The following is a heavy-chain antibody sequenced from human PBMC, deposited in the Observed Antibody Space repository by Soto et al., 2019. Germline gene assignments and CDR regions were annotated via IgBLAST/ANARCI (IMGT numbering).Heavy chain of an antibody. CDR1: GFTFKFYG. D-gene: IGHD3-10*01. CDR2: IITDVTTT. Sequence: GGSLRLSVGASGFTFKFYGMHWGRQAPGKGPGWGSGIITDVTTTTYAGSVKGRFTISRDSAKTTLYMQVNSLRAQDTAVYYCARDTRKRLRGLSTPDDHYKWFDTWGQGTRGTVPS. V-gene: IGHV3-74*03. J-gene: IGHJ5*02. CDR3: ARDTRKRLRGLSTPDDHYKWFDT.